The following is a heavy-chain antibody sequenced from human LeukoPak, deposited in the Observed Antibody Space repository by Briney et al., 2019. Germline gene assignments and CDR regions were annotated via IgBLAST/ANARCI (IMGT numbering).Heavy chain of an antibody. CDR1: GGSVSSSGHY. CDR2: IYYSGTT. V-gene: IGHV4-39*01. J-gene: IGHJ4*02. CDR3: AKMGSANFDY. Sequence: SETLSLTCTVSGGSVSSSGHYWGWIRQPPGKGLEWIGSIYYSGTTYYNPSLKSRVTISVDTSKNQFSLKLTSVTAADTAVYYCAKMGSANFDYWGQGTLVTVSS. D-gene: IGHD1-26*01.